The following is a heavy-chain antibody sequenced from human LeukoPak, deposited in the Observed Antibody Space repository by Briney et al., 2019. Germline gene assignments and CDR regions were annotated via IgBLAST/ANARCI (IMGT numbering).Heavy chain of an antibody. V-gene: IGHV2-5*01. Sequence: SGPTLVKPTQTLTLTCTFSGFSLSTSGVGVGWIRQPPGKALEWLALIYWNDDKRYSPSLQSRLTITKDTSKNQVVLTMTSMDPVDTATYYCAHSHPGFCDSTSCLNWFDPWGQGTLVTVSS. CDR2: IYWNDDK. D-gene: IGHD2-2*03. CDR1: GFSLSTSGVG. J-gene: IGHJ5*02. CDR3: AHSHPGFCDSTSCLNWFDP.